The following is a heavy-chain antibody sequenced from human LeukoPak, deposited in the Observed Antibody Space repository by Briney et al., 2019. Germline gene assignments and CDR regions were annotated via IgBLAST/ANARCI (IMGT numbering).Heavy chain of an antibody. CDR3: ARGPTLGEYRDFDY. CDR2: IYHSGST. Sequence: PSETLSLTCTVSGYSISSGYYWGWIRQPPGKGLEWIGSIYHSGSTYYNPSLKSRVTISVDTSKNQFSLKLSSVTAADTAVYYCARGPTLGEYRDFDYWGQGTLVTVSS. D-gene: IGHD3-10*01. J-gene: IGHJ4*02. V-gene: IGHV4-38-2*02. CDR1: GYSISSGYY.